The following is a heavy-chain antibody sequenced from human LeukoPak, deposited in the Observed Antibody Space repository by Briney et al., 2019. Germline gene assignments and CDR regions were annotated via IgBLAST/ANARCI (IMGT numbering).Heavy chain of an antibody. CDR3: AREVDTAVFDY. CDR1: GFTFSSYA. Sequence: GGSLRLSCAASGFTFSSYAMHWVRQAPGKGLEYVSAISSNGGSTYYANSVKGRFTISRDNSKNTLYLQMGSLRAEDMAVYYCAREVDTAVFDYWGQGTLVTVSS. CDR2: ISSNGGST. J-gene: IGHJ4*02. V-gene: IGHV3-64*01. D-gene: IGHD5-18*01.